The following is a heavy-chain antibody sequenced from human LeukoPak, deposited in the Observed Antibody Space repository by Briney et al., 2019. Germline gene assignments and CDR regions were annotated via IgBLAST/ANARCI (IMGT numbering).Heavy chain of an antibody. CDR2: INTSGST. V-gene: IGHV4-61*02. Sequence: SETLSLTCSVSGGSISRGSYYWSWIRQPAWKGLEWIGRINTSGSTNYNTYLKSRVTISVDTSKNQFSLKLSSVTAADTAVYYCARVEEGYGSGRRENYYYYYMDVWGKGTTVTISS. CDR3: ARVEEGYGSGRRENYYYYYMDV. CDR1: GGSISRGSYY. J-gene: IGHJ6*03. D-gene: IGHD3-10*01.